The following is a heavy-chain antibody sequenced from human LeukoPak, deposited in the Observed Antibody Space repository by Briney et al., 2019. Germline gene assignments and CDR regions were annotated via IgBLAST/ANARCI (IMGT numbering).Heavy chain of an antibody. CDR1: GGSFSGYY. D-gene: IGHD3-3*01. CDR3: ARQGVLRFLGH. CDR2: INHSGST. Sequence: SETLSLTCAVYGGSFSGYYWSWIRQPPGKGLEWIGEINHSGSTNYNPSLKSRVTISVDTSKNQFSLKLSSVTAADTAVYYCARQGVLRFLGHWGQGTLVTVSS. V-gene: IGHV4-34*01. J-gene: IGHJ4*02.